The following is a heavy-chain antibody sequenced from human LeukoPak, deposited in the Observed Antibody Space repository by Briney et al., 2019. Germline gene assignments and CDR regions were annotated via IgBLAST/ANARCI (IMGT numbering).Heavy chain of an antibody. V-gene: IGHV3-30*02. J-gene: IGHJ3*02. Sequence: GGSLRLSCAASGFTFSSYGMHWVRQAPGKGLEWVAFIRYDGSNKYYADSVKGRFTISRDNSKNTLYLQMNSLRAEDTAVYYCAKGGRVATYAFDIWGQGTMVTVSS. CDR2: IRYDGSNK. D-gene: IGHD5-12*01. CDR3: AKGGRVATYAFDI. CDR1: GFTFSSYG.